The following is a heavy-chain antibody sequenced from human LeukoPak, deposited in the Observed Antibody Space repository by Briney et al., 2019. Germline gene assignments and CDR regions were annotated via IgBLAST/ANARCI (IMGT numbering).Heavy chain of an antibody. CDR1: GGSISSSSYY. D-gene: IGHD3-22*01. J-gene: IGHJ4*02. CDR2: IYYSGST. Sequence: SVTLSLTCTVSGGSISSSSYYWGWIRQPPGKGLEWIGSIYYSGSTYYNPSLKSRVTISVDTSKNQFSLKLSSVTAADTAVCYCARDPTGITMNYWGQGTLVAVSS. V-gene: IGHV4-39*02. CDR3: ARDPTGITMNY.